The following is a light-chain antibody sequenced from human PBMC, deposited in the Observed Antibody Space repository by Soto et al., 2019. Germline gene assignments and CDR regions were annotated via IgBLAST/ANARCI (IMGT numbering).Light chain of an antibody. CDR2: EVG. CDR1: SSDVGGYNY. V-gene: IGLV2-14*01. J-gene: IGLJ2*01. Sequence: QSVLTQPASVSGSPGQSFTISCTETSSDVGGYNYVSWYQQHPGKAPKLMIYEVGNRPSGVSNRFSGSKSGNTASLTISGLQAEDEADYYCSSYTSSSTLVVFGGGTKLTVL. CDR3: SSYTSSSTLVV.